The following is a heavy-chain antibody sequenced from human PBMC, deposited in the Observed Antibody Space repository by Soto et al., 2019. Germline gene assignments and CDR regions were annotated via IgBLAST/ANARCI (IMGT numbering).Heavy chain of an antibody. D-gene: IGHD3-3*01. CDR3: ALPFYDFWSGYSNYYYYYGMDV. V-gene: IGHV4-39*01. CDR2: IYYSGST. J-gene: IGHJ6*02. Sequence: NPSETLSLTCTVSGGSISSSSYYWGWIRQPPGKGLEWIGSIYYSGSTYYNPSLKSRVTISVDTSKNQFSLKLSSVTAADTAVYYCALPFYDFWSGYSNYYYYYGMDVWGQGTTVTVSS. CDR1: GGSISSSSYY.